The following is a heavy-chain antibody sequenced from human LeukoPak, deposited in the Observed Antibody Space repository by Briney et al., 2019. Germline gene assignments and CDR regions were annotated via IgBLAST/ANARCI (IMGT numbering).Heavy chain of an antibody. D-gene: IGHD6-13*01. CDR3: ARDRPAGYSSSWYDYPN. Sequence: GGSLRLSCAASGFTFSSYAMHWVRQAPGKGLEWVAVISYDGSNKYYADSVKGRFTISRDNSKNTLYLQMNSLRAEDTAVYYCARDRPAGYSSSWYDYPNWGQGTLVTVSS. CDR2: ISYDGSNK. V-gene: IGHV3-30-3*01. J-gene: IGHJ4*02. CDR1: GFTFSSYA.